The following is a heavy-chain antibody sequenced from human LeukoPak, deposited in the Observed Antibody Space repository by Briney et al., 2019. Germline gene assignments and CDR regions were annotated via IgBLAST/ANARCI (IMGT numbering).Heavy chain of an antibody. CDR1: GFTFSSYA. V-gene: IGHV3-23*01. J-gene: IGHJ5*02. CDR3: ANTYNWNVEAA. D-gene: IGHD1-20*01. Sequence: GGSLRLSCAASGFTFSSYAMSWVRQAPGKGLEWVSAIRGSGGSTYYADSVKGRFTISRDNSKNTLYLQMNSLRAEDTAVYYCANTYNWNVEAAWGQGTLVTVSS. CDR2: IRGSGGST.